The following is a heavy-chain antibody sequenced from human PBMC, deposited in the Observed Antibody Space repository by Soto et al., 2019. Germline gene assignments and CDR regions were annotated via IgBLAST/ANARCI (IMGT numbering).Heavy chain of an antibody. Sequence: QVQLQQWGAGLLKPSETLSLTCAVYGGSFSGYYWSWIRQPPGKGLEWIGEINHSGSTNYNPSLKSRVTISVDTSKNQFSLKLSSVTAADTAVYYCARMRLLGQWPYYFDYWGQGTLVTVSS. CDR1: GGSFSGYY. J-gene: IGHJ4*02. CDR3: ARMRLLGQWPYYFDY. V-gene: IGHV4-34*01. CDR2: INHSGST. D-gene: IGHD6-19*01.